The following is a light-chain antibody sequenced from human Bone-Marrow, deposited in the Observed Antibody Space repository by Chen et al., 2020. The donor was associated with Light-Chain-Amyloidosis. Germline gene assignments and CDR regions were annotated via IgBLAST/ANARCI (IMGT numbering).Light chain of an antibody. CDR2: DDT. CDR1: NIGSTS. CDR3: QVWDRSSDRPV. V-gene: IGLV3-21*02. Sequence: SYVLTQPSSVSVAPGQTATIACGGNNIGSTSVHWYQQTPGQAPLLVVYDDTERPSGIPERISGSNSGNTATLTINRVEAGDEADYYCQVWDRSSDRPVFGGGTKLTVL. J-gene: IGLJ3*02.